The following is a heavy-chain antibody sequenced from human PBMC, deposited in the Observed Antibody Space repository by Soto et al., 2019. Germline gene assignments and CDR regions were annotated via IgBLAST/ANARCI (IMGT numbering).Heavy chain of an antibody. CDR3: AKDSTSTIFGVVPN. CDR1: GFTFSSYA. CDR2: ISGSGGST. Sequence: PGWSLRLSCAASGFTFSSYAMSLVRQAPGKGLEWVSAISGSGGSTYYADSVKGRFTISRDNSKKTLYLQMNSLRAEDTAVYYCAKDSTSTIFGVVPNWGKGTLVTVS. V-gene: IGHV3-23*01. D-gene: IGHD3-3*01. J-gene: IGHJ4*02.